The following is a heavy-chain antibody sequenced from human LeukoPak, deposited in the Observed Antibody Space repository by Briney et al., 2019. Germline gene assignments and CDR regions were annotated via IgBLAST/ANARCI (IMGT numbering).Heavy chain of an antibody. CDR2: IASKTDGGTT. V-gene: IGHV3-15*04. J-gene: IGHJ4*02. CDR1: GLTLTNAL. Sequence: PGGALRLSCAASGLTLTNALMNWVRQAPGKGLEWVGRIASKTDGGTTDYAAPVTGKFTIPRDDSKNTLFLQMNSLKTEDTAVYYCTTGIRGDCGQGTLVTVSS. CDR3: TTGIRGD.